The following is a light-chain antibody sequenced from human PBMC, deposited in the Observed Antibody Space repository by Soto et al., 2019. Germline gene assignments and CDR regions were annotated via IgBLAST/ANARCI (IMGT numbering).Light chain of an antibody. CDR1: QNVRKY. CDR2: GAG. CDR3: QHFFSPPFP. Sequence: EVVLTQSPGTLSLSPGERVTVSCRASQNVRKYLAWYQQKPGQAPRLVIYGAGTRGTGVPDRFSGSGSGTDFTLTISSLQAEDAAVYYCQHFFSPPFPFGQGTKLEIK. V-gene: IGKV3-11*01. J-gene: IGKJ2*01.